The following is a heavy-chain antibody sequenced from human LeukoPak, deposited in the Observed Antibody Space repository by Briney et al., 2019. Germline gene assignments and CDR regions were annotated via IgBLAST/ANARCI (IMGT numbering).Heavy chain of an antibody. CDR3: ARGARSGSYNYMDV. CDR1: GFTFSGYE. D-gene: IGHD1-26*01. V-gene: IGHV3-48*03. J-gene: IGHJ6*03. Sequence: GESLKISCAASGFTFSGYEMNWVRQAPGKGLEWVSYIGTSGVTTVYADSVKGRFTISRDNARNSLYLQMNDLRIEDTAVYYCARGARSGSYNYMDVWGKGTTVTVS. CDR2: IGTSGVTT.